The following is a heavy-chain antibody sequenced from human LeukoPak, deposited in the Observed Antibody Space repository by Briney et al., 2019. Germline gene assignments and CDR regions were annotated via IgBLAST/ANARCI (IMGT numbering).Heavy chain of an antibody. D-gene: IGHD3-16*01. V-gene: IGHV3-74*01. CDR1: GFTFSGSW. J-gene: IGHJ4*02. CDR2: INTDGSGT. CDR3: ARSMGE. Sequence: PGGSLRLSCEASGFTFSGSWMHWVRQAPGKGLEWVSRINTDGSGTSYADSVKGRFTISRDNAKNTLYLQMNSLRAEDTAVYYCARSMGEGGQGTLVTVSS.